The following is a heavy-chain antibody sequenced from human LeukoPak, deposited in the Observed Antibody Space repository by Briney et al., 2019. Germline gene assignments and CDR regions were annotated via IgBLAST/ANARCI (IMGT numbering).Heavy chain of an antibody. J-gene: IGHJ4*02. CDR3: ARVRRWPRDFDY. V-gene: IGHV4-39*07. CDR2: IYYSGST. Sequence: PSETLSLTCTVSGGSISSSSYYWGWIRQPPGKGREWIGSIYYSGSTYYNPSLKSRVTISVDTSKNQFSLKLSSVTAADTAVYYCARVRRWPRDFDYWGQGTLVTVSS. CDR1: GGSISSSSYY. D-gene: IGHD4-23*01.